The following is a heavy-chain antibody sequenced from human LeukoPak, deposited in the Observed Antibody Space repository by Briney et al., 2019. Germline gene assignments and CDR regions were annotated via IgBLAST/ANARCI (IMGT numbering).Heavy chain of an antibody. D-gene: IGHD3-3*01. CDR3: ARVTPYDFWSGYYLDY. CDR2: NYTSGST. CDR1: GGSISSGSYY. V-gene: IGHV4-61*02. Sequence: SETLSLTCTVSGGSISSGSYYWSWIRQPAGKGLEWIGRNYTSGSTNYNPSLKSRVTISVDTSKNQFSLKLSSVTAADTAVYYCARVTPYDFWSGYYLDYWGQGTLVTVSS. J-gene: IGHJ4*02.